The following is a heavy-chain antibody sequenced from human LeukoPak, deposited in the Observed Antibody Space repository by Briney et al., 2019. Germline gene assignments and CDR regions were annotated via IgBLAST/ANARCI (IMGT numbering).Heavy chain of an antibody. CDR3: ASDGSLPDY. J-gene: IGHJ4*02. Sequence: GGSLRLPCAASGFTFSNYWMHWVRQTPGKGLVWVSRIVSDGSSTSYADSVKGRFTISRDNAKNTLYLQMNSLRAEDTAVYYCASDGSLPDYWGQGTLVTVSS. CDR1: GFTFSNYW. CDR2: IVSDGSST. V-gene: IGHV3-74*01.